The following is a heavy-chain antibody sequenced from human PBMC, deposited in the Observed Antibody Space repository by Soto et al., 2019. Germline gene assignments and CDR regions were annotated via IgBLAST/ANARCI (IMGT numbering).Heavy chain of an antibody. Sequence: QVQLQESGPGLVKPSGTLSLTCTVSGGSISSSNWLSWVRQPPGKGLEWNGEIYQSGSTNYNTSLKSRVTISVDKYKNQFSLKVNSVTAADAAVYYCARGWGIAAAGSEFGGQGTLVNVSS. CDR2: IYQSGST. CDR1: GGSISSSNW. J-gene: IGHJ4*02. D-gene: IGHD6-13*01. V-gene: IGHV4-4*02. CDR3: ARGWGIAAAGSEF.